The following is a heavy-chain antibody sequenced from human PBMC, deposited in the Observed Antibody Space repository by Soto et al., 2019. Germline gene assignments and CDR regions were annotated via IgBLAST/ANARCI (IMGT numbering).Heavy chain of an antibody. J-gene: IGHJ4*02. Sequence: QVQLVESGGGVVQPGRSLRLSCAASGFTFSSYAMHWVRQAPGKGLAWVAVISYDGSNKYYADSVKGRFTISRDNSKNTLYLQMNSLRAEDTAVFYCARDMYYYGSGSSGYFDYWGQGTLVTVSS. CDR2: ISYDGSNK. D-gene: IGHD3-10*01. CDR1: GFTFSSYA. V-gene: IGHV3-30-3*01. CDR3: ARDMYYYGSGSSGYFDY.